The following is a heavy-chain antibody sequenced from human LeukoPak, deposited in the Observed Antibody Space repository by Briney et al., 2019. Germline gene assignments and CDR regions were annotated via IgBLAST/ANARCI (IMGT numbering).Heavy chain of an antibody. CDR3: ATGNWHYFDY. CDR2: THTSGDT. V-gene: IGHV4-4*07. J-gene: IGHJ4*02. CDR1: GGSLNTYY. Sequence: SETLSLTCTVSGGSLNTYYWSWIRQSAGKGLEWIGRTHTSGDTNYNPSLKSRLTMSVDTSRNQFSLKLSSVTAADTAVYYCATGNWHYFDYWGQGTLVTVSS. D-gene: IGHD1-1*01.